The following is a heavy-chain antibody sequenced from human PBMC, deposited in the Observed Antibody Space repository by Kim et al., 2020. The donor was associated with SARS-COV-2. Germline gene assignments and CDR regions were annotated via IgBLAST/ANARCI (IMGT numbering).Heavy chain of an antibody. Sequence: SVKVSCKASGGTFSSYAISWVRQAPGQGLEWMGRIIPILGIANYAQKFQGRVTITADKSTSTAYMELSSLRSEDTAVYYCARDPYDSSGYYDVVDYWGQGTLVTVSS. V-gene: IGHV1-69*04. J-gene: IGHJ4*02. CDR2: IIPILGIA. D-gene: IGHD3-22*01. CDR1: GGTFSSYA. CDR3: ARDPYDSSGYYDVVDY.